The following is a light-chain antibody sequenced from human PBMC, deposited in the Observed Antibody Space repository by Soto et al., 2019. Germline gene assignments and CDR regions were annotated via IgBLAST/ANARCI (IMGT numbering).Light chain of an antibody. Sequence: EIVLTQSPGTLSLSPGERATLSCRASQSVSNNYLAWYQQKPGQAPRLLIYDASSRATGIPARFSGSGSGTDFTLTISSLQSEDFAVYYCQQYNNWPRTFGQGTKVDIK. CDR1: QSVSNN. J-gene: IGKJ1*01. CDR3: QQYNNWPRT. CDR2: DAS. V-gene: IGKV3-15*01.